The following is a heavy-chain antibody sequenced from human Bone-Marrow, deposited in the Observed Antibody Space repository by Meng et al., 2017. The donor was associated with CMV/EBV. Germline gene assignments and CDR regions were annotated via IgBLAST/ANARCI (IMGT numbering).Heavy chain of an antibody. Sequence: SGPTLVKPTQTLTLTCTFSGFSLSTSGVGVGWIRQPPGKALEWLALIYWNDDKRYSPSLKSRLTITKDTSKNQVVLTMTNMDPVDTATYFCAHRRRGTGGPVAAPDFWGQGSPVTVSS. J-gene: IGHJ4*02. V-gene: IGHV2-5*01. CDR1: GFSLSTSGVG. D-gene: IGHD4-23*01. CDR3: AHRRRGTGGPVAAPDF. CDR2: IYWNDDK.